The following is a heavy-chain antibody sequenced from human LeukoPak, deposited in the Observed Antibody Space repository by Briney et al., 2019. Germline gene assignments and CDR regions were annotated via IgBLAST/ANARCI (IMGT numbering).Heavy chain of an antibody. V-gene: IGHV4-39*07. Sequence: SETLSLTCTVSSGSISSSSYYWGWIRQPPGKGLEWIGSIYYSGSTSYNPSLKSRVTISVDTSKNQFSLKLSSVTAADTAVYYCARTTTVRGTYYMDVWGKGTTVTISS. CDR2: IYYSGST. J-gene: IGHJ6*03. CDR3: ARTTTVRGTYYMDV. D-gene: IGHD3-10*01. CDR1: SGSISSSSYY.